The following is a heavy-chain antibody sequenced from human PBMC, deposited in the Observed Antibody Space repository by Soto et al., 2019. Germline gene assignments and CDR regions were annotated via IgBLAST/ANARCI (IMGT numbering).Heavy chain of an antibody. Sequence: ASVKVSCKASGYTFTSYGISWVRQAPGQGLEWMGWISAYNGNTNYAQKLQGRVTMTTDTSTSTAYMELRSLRSDDTAVYYCARDASDCGGDCYSSSAFDIWGQGTMVTVSS. V-gene: IGHV1-18*01. CDR1: GYTFTSYG. CDR2: ISAYNGNT. D-gene: IGHD2-21*02. CDR3: ARDASDCGGDCYSSSAFDI. J-gene: IGHJ3*02.